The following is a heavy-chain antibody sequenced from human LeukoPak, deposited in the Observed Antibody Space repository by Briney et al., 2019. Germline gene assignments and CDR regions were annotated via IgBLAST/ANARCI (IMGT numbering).Heavy chain of an antibody. CDR3: ARGPYSYDSSGAFDI. CDR2: ISSSGST. D-gene: IGHD3-22*01. CDR1: GDSISSGDYY. J-gene: IGHJ3*02. V-gene: IGHV4-61*02. Sequence: SQTLSLTCTVSGDSISSGDYYWSWIRQPAGKELEWIGRISSSGSTNYNPSLKSRVTISVDTSKNQFSLKLSSVTAADTAVYFCARGPYSYDSSGAFDIWGQGTMVTVSS.